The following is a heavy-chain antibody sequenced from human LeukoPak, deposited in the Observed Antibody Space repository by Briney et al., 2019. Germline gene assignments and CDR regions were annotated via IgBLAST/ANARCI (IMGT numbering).Heavy chain of an antibody. V-gene: IGHV3-21*01. J-gene: IGHJ4*02. CDR2: ISSSSSYI. D-gene: IGHD4-17*01. Sequence: GGSLRLSCAASGFTFSSYSMNWVRQAPGKGLEWVSSISSSSSYIYYADSVKGRFTISRDNAKNSLYLQMNSLRAEDTAVYYCARYGAVTTAIDYWGQGTLVTVSS. CDR3: ARYGAVTTAIDY. CDR1: GFTFSSYS.